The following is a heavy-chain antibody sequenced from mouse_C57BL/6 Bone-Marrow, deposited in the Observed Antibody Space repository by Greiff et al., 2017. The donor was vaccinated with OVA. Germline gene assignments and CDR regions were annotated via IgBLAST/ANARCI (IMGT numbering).Heavy chain of an antibody. CDR2: INPNNGGT. CDR3: ARDSDYPYYYAMDY. V-gene: IGHV1-18*01. Sequence: VQLQQSGPELVKPGASVKIPCKASGYTFTDYNMDWVKQSHGKSLEWIGDINPNNGGTIYNQKFKGKATLTVDKSSSTAYMELRSLTSEDTAVYCCARDSDYPYYYAMDYWGQGTSVTVSA. D-gene: IGHD2-5*01. CDR1: GYTFTDYN. J-gene: IGHJ4*01.